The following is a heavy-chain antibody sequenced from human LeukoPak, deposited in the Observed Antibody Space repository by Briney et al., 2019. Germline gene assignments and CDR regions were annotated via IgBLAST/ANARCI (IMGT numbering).Heavy chain of an antibody. CDR2: IKPDGSDK. CDR3: AKTSKPRNYVDAFDI. J-gene: IGHJ3*02. D-gene: IGHD1-7*01. CDR1: GFTFSTYW. V-gene: IGHV3-7*03. Sequence: PGGSLRLSCEASGFTFSTYWMSWVRQAPGKGPECVANIKPDGSDKYYVDSMKGRFTISRDNAKNSLYLQMNSLRAEDTALYYCAKTSKPRNYVDAFDIWGQGTMVTVSS.